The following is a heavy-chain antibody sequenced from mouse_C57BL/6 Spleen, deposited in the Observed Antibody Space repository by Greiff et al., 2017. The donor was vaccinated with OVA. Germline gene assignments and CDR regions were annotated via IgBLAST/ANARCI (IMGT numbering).Heavy chain of an antibody. Sequence: QVQLKESGPELVKPGASVKISCKASGYAFSSSWMNWVKQRPGKGLEWIGRIYPGDGDTNYNGKFKGKATLTADKSSSTAYMQLSSLTSEDSAVYFCARGGVKGGYYFDYWGQGTTLTVSS. J-gene: IGHJ2*01. CDR1: GYAFSSSW. V-gene: IGHV1-82*01. CDR3: ARGGVKGGYYFDY. CDR2: IYPGDGDT.